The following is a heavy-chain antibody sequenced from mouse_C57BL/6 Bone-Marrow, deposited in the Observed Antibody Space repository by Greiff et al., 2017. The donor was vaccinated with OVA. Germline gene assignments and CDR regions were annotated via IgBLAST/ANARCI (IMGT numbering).Heavy chain of an antibody. V-gene: IGHV14-2*01. CDR1: GFNIKDYY. Sequence: EVKLVESGAELVKPGASVKLSCTASGFNIKDYYMHWVKQRTEQGLEWIGRIDPEDGETKYAPKFQGKATITADTSSNTAYLQLSSLTSEDTAVYYCARDLGHYYGSSLTEDFDVWGTGTTVTVSS. CDR3: ARDLGHYYGSSLTEDFDV. CDR2: IDPEDGET. J-gene: IGHJ1*03. D-gene: IGHD1-1*01.